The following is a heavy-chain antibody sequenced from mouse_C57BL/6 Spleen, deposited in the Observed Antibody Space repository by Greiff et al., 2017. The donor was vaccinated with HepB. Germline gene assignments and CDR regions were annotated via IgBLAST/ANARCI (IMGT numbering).Heavy chain of an antibody. D-gene: IGHD1-1*02. V-gene: IGHV5-17*01. CDR3: ARFGIYWYFDV. J-gene: IGHJ1*03. Sequence: EVKLMESGGGLVKPGGSLKLSCAASGFTFSDYGMHWVRQAPEKGLEWVAYISSGSSTSYYADTVKGRFTISRDNAKNTLFLQMTSLRSEDTAMYYCARFGIYWYFDVWGTGTTVTVSS. CDR1: GFTFSDYG. CDR2: ISSGSSTS.